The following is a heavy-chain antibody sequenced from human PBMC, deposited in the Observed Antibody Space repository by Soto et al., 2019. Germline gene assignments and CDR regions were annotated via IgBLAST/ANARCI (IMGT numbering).Heavy chain of an antibody. CDR1: GGTFSSYA. J-gene: IGHJ4*02. D-gene: IGHD3-3*01. Sequence: ASVKVSYKASGGTFSSYAISWVRQAPGQGLEWMGGIIPIFGTANYAQKFQGRVTITADESTSTAYMELSSLRSEDTAVYYCARGTFTIFGVVIIPVGEFDYWGQGTLVTVSS. V-gene: IGHV1-69*13. CDR2: IIPIFGTA. CDR3: ARGTFTIFGVVIIPVGEFDY.